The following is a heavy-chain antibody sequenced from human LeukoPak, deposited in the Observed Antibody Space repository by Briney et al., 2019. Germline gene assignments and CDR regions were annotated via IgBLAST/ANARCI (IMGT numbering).Heavy chain of an antibody. Sequence: ASVKVPCKASGGTFSSYAISWVRQAPGQGLEWMGGIIPTFGTANYAQKFQGRVTITADESTSTAYMELSSLRSEDTAVYYCARAGPGSYGLAPFDYWGQGTLVTVSS. CDR3: ARAGPGSYGLAPFDY. CDR2: IIPTFGTA. J-gene: IGHJ4*02. V-gene: IGHV1-69*13. CDR1: GGTFSSYA. D-gene: IGHD5-18*01.